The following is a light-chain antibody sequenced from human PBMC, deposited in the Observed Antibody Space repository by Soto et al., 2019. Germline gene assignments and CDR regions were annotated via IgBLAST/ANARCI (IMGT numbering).Light chain of an antibody. Sequence: QSALTQPPSASGSPGQSVTISCTGTSSDVGTYNYVSWYQKHPGKAPKLMIYEVSKRPSGVPDRFSGSKSGNTASLTVSGLQTEDEADYYCISYAGSNVVFGGGNKLTVL. V-gene: IGLV2-8*01. CDR1: SSDVGTYNY. CDR2: EVS. J-gene: IGLJ2*01. CDR3: ISYAGSNVV.